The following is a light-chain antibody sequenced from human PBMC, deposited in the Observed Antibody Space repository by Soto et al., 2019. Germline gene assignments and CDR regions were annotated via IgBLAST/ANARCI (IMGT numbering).Light chain of an antibody. J-gene: IGLJ3*02. Sequence: QSALTQPASVSGSPGQSITISCTGTSSDIESYDFVSWYQQHPGKAPKLIIYGVINRPSGVPDRFSGSKSGTSASLAITGLQAEDEADYYCQSYDSSLSGSWVFGGGTKLTVL. CDR2: GVI. CDR1: SSDIESYDF. CDR3: QSYDSSLSGSWV. V-gene: IGLV2-14*01.